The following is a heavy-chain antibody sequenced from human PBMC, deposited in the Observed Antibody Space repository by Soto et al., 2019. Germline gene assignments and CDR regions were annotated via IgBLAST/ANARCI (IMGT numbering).Heavy chain of an antibody. CDR2: IKQDGTSK. CDR1: GFTVTSYW. V-gene: IGHV3-7*05. Sequence: EMQLVESGGGLVQRGGSLRLSCAASGFTVTSYWMSWVRQAPGKGLEWVANIKQDGTSKYYADSVKGRFTVSRDNAKSSIYLQMDSLRDDDTAVYRCARPRFIFMERDFDSWGQGTLVTVSS. CDR3: ARPRFIFMERDFDS. D-gene: IGHD3-3*01. J-gene: IGHJ4*02.